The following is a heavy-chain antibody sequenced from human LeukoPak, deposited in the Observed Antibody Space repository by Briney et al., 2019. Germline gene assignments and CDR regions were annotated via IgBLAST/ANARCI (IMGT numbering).Heavy chain of an antibody. V-gene: IGHV4-59*08. Sequence: SETLSLTCTVSGGSISSYYWSWIRQPPGKGLEWIGYIYYTGNTNYNPSLKSRVIISIDTSKNQFSLKLGYLTAADTAVYYCASLTLRSDAPVDYWGPGTLVTVSS. D-gene: IGHD2-2*01. CDR2: IYYTGNT. CDR3: ASLTLRSDAPVDY. J-gene: IGHJ4*02. CDR1: GGSISSYY.